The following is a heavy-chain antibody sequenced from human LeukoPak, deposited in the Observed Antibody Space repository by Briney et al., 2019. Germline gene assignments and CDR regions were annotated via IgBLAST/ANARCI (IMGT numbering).Heavy chain of an antibody. V-gene: IGHV3-74*01. CDR3: ATYNWEYEADY. J-gene: IGHJ4*02. Sequence: GGSLRLSCAASGFTFSNYWMYWDRQVPGKGLVWVSRISPDGKDTSHADSVKGRFTISRDNAKNTLYLQMNSLRAEDTAVYYCATYNWEYEADYWGQGTLVTVSS. CDR2: ISPDGKDT. CDR1: GFTFSNYW. D-gene: IGHD1-20*01.